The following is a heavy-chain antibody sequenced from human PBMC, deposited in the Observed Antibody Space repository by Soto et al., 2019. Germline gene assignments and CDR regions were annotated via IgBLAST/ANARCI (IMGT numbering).Heavy chain of an antibody. D-gene: IGHD2-8*01. CDR3: ARGGYCSNGVCYRASEYYYGMDV. CDR1: GFTFSSYA. V-gene: IGHV3-23*01. Sequence: SGGSLRLSCATSGFTFSSYAMSWVRQDPGKGLEWVSLISGSGGSTYYADSVKGRFTISRDNSKNMLYLEMNGLRAEDTAVYYCARGGYCSNGVCYRASEYYYGMDVWGQGTTVTVSS. J-gene: IGHJ6*02. CDR2: ISGSGGST.